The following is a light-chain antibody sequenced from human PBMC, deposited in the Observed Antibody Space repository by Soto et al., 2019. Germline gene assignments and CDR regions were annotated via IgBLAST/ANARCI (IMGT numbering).Light chain of an antibody. CDR1: QGISNY. Sequence: DIQMTQSPSSLSASVGDRVTITCRASQGISNYLAWYQQKPGKVPKLLIYAASTLQSGVPSRFRGSGSGTDFTLTISSRQPEDVATYYGQKYNSAPCTFGQGTKVEIK. CDR3: QKYNSAPCT. CDR2: AAS. J-gene: IGKJ1*01. V-gene: IGKV1-27*01.